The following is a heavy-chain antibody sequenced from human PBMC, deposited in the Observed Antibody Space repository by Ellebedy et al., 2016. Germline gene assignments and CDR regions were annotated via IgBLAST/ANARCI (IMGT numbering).Heavy chain of an antibody. CDR1: GFTFSSSW. J-gene: IGHJ4*01. V-gene: IGHV3-74*01. CDR3: ARARIDY. CDR2: IKSDGSST. Sequence: GGSLRLSCTGSGFTFSSSWMHWVRQAPGKGLEWVSRIKSDGSSTSHADSVKGRFTISRDNVKNSLYLQMNSLRVEDTAIYYCARARIDYWGHGTLVIVSS.